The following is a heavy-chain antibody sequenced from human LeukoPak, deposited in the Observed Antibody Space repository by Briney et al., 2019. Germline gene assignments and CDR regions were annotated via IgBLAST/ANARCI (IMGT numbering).Heavy chain of an antibody. CDR2: MNPNSGNT. CDR3: VRAAGSGSHYYYYYMDV. D-gene: IGHD3-10*01. Sequence: ASVKVSCKASGYTFTSYDINWVRQATGQGLEWMGWMNPNSGNTGYAQKFQGRATMTRNTSISTAYMELSSLRSEDTAVYYCVRAAGSGSHYYYYYMDVWGKGTTVTISS. V-gene: IGHV1-8*01. J-gene: IGHJ6*03. CDR1: GYTFTSYD.